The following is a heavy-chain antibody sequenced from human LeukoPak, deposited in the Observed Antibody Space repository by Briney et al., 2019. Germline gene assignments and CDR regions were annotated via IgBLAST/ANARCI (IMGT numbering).Heavy chain of an antibody. CDR2: IYYSGST. CDR1: GGSISSYY. J-gene: IGHJ4*02. CDR3: ARDKYYYGSGSYPLDY. Sequence: PSETLSLTCTVSGGSISSYYWSWIRQPPGKGLEWIGYIYYSGSTNYNPSLKSRVTISVDTSKNQFSLTLSSVTAADTAVYYCARDKYYYGSGSYPLDYWGQGTLVTVSS. V-gene: IGHV4-59*01. D-gene: IGHD3-10*01.